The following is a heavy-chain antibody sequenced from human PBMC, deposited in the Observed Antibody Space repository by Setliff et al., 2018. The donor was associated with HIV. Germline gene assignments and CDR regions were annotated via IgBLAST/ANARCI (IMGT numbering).Heavy chain of an antibody. CDR1: GGSFSGSY. CDR2: INHSGST. J-gene: IGHJ4*02. V-gene: IGHV4-34*01. CDR3: ASRRAAMWHGLFVGFEN. D-gene: IGHD1-26*01. Sequence: SETLSLTCAVYGGSFSGSYWSWIRPPPGKGLEWIGEINHSGSTNYSPSLKSRVTISVDTSKNQFSLKLSSVTAADTAVYYCASRRAAMWHGLFVGFENWGQGTLVTVSS.